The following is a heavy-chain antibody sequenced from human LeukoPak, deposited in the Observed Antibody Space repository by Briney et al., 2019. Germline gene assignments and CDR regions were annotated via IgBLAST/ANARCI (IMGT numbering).Heavy chain of an antibody. CDR1: GYTFTGYY. Sequence: ASVKVSCKASGYTFTGYYMHWVRQAPGQGLEWMGWINPNSGGTNYAQKFQGRVTMTRDTSISTAYMELSRLRSDDTAVYYCARDREGTSSRFDPWGQGTPVTVSS. D-gene: IGHD2-2*01. CDR2: INPNSGGT. CDR3: ARDREGTSSRFDP. V-gene: IGHV1-2*02. J-gene: IGHJ5*02.